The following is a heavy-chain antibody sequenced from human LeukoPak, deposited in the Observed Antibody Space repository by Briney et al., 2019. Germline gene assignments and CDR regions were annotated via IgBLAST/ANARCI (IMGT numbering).Heavy chain of an antibody. CDR2: INHSGST. CDR3: ARGRGMAAAETDY. D-gene: IGHD6-13*01. V-gene: IGHV4-34*01. J-gene: IGHJ4*02. CDR1: GGSFSGYY. Sequence: PSETLSLTCAVYGGSFSGYYWSWIRQPPGKGLEWIGEINHSGSTNYNPSLKSRVTISVDTSKNQFSLKLSSVTAADTAVYYCARGRGMAAAETDYWGQGTLVTVSS.